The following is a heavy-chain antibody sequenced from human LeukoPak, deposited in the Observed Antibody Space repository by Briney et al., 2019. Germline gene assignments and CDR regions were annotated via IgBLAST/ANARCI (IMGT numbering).Heavy chain of an antibody. V-gene: IGHV3-33*01. CDR2: IWFDGSNK. J-gene: IGHJ1*01. CDR3: ARGPGDDSSGYSVEYFQH. Sequence: GGSLRLSRAASGFTFSNYGMHWVSQAPGKGLQWVAVIWFDGSNKYYADSVKGRFTISRDNSEKTLYLQMNSLRAEDTAVYYCARGPGDDSSGYSVEYFQHWGQGTLVTVSS. CDR1: GFTFSNYG. D-gene: IGHD3-22*01.